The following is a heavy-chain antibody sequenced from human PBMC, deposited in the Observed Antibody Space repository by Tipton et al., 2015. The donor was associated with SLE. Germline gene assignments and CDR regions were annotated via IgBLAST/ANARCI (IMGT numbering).Heavy chain of an antibody. CDR1: GGSISSHY. V-gene: IGHV4-59*11. Sequence: TLSLTCTVSGGSISSHYWSWIRQPPGKGLEWIGYIYYSGSTNYNPSLKSRVTISVDTSKNQFSLKLSSVTAADTAVYYCARVPITMVQGVPYAFDIWGQGTMVTVSS. CDR2: IYYSGST. J-gene: IGHJ3*02. D-gene: IGHD3-10*01. CDR3: ARVPITMVQGVPYAFDI.